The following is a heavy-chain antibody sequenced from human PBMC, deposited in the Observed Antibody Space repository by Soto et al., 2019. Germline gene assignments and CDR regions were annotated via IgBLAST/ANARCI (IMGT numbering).Heavy chain of an antibody. CDR3: ARDHGCRTTGC. CDR1: GVTVSNNY. Sequence: EVQLVESGGGLIQPGGSLRLSCAASGVTVSNNYMSWVRQPPGKGLEWVSVMYSTGITSYADSVKGRFTIARDHSKNTVYLQMNSLRVEDTAVYYCARDHGCRTTGCWGPGTLVTVSS. V-gene: IGHV3-53*01. D-gene: IGHD3-9*01. CDR2: MYSTGIT. J-gene: IGHJ4*02.